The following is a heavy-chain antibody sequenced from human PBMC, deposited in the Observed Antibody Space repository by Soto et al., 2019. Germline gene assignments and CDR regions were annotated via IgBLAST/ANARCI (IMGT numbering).Heavy chain of an antibody. V-gene: IGHV3-30-3*01. D-gene: IGHD2-2*01. CDR3: ARGTEYQLHFYYYYGMDV. J-gene: IGHJ6*02. Sequence: QVQLVESGGGVVQPGRSLRLSCAASGFTFSSYAMYWVRQAPGKGLEWVAVISYDGSNKYYADSVKGRFTISRDNSKNTLYLQMNSLRAEDTAVYYCARGTEYQLHFYYYYGMDVWGQGTTVTVSS. CDR2: ISYDGSNK. CDR1: GFTFSSYA.